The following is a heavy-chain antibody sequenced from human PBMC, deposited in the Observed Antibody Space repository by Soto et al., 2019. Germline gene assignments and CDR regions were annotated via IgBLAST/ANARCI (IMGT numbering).Heavy chain of an antibody. CDR2: IFYTGTT. CDR3: ARLVVVAPVANV. D-gene: IGHD2-2*01. CDR1: RGSINYNSYH. Sequence: QLQLQESGPGLVKPSETLSLTCSVSRGSINYNSYHWGWIRQPPGQGLEWIGSIFYTGTTFYNPSLESRVTMSVDTSTNSFSLHLTSVTAADTAVYFCARLVVVAPVANVWGQGTLVTVSS. J-gene: IGHJ4*02. V-gene: IGHV4-39*02.